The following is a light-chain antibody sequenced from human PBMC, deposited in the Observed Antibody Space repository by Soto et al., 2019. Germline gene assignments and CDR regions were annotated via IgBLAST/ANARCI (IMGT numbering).Light chain of an antibody. Sequence: SYELTQPPSVSVAPEKTARITCGGNNSGSKRVHWYRQKPGQAPVLVIYYDSDRPSGIPGRFSGSNSGNTATLTISRVEAGDEADYYCQVWDITTDHYVFGTGTKVTVL. V-gene: IGLV3-21*04. J-gene: IGLJ1*01. CDR3: QVWDITTDHYV. CDR2: YDS. CDR1: NSGSKR.